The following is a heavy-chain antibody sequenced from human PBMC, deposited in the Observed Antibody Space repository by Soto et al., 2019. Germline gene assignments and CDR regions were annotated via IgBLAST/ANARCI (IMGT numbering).Heavy chain of an antibody. J-gene: IGHJ4*02. CDR3: AGPGYSSQDY. CDR1: GFTFSSFA. D-gene: IGHD5-18*01. V-gene: IGHV3-23*01. CDR2: ISGSGDGT. Sequence: GGSLRLSRAASGFTFSSFALSWVRQAPGKGLGWVSAISGSGDGTDYADSVKGRFTISRDNSKNTLYLQMNSLRAEDTAVYYCAGPGYSSQDYWGQGALVTVSS.